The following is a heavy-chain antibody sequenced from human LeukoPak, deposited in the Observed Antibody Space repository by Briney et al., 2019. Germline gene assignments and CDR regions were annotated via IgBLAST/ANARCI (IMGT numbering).Heavy chain of an antibody. CDR2: IKSDGSDT. J-gene: IGHJ4*02. V-gene: IGHV3-74*01. Sequence: PGGSLRLSCAASGFTFSSYWMHWVRQVPGKGLVWVSRIKSDGSDTTYADSVKGRFTISRDNARNTLFLQMNSLRVEDTAVYYRARAEMQLGYCSIINCLFDHWGQGTLVTVSS. CDR1: GFTFSSYW. D-gene: IGHD2-2*01. CDR3: ARAEMQLGYCSIINCLFDH.